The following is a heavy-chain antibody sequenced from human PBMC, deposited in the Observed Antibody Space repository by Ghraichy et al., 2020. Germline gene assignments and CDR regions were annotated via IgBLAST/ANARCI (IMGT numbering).Heavy chain of an antibody. CDR2: IKSKYVGGTI. CDR1: GFIFSNAW. J-gene: IGHJ4*02. Sequence: GGSLRLSCAGSGFIFSNAWMSWVRQAPGKGLEWVARIKSKYVGGTIDYAAPVKGRFTISRDDSKNMVYLQMSSLKTEDRGVYYCTTGDAFDNWGQGTLVTVSS. CDR3: TTGDAFDN. V-gene: IGHV3-15*01.